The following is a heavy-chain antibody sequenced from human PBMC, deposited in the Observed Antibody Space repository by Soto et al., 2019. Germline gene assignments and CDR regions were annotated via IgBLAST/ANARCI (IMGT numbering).Heavy chain of an antibody. V-gene: IGHV4-59*08. CDR3: SRLRFLEWLPRYYFDY. J-gene: IGHJ4*02. CDR1: GGSIGGFY. Sequence: LEPLSLTWSVFGGSIGGFYGRCILQPTGKGLEWIGYIYYSGSTNYNPSLKSRVTISVDTSKNQFSLKLSSVTAADTAVYYCSRLRFLEWLPRYYFDYWGQGTLVIGSS. CDR2: IYYSGST. D-gene: IGHD3-3*01.